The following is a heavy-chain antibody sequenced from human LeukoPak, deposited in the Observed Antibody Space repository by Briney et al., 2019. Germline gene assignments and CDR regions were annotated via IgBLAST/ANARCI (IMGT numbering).Heavy chain of an antibody. V-gene: IGHV4-30-4*01. CDR2: IYYSGST. D-gene: IGHD4-17*01. CDR1: GGSINSGNYY. J-gene: IGHJ4*02. Sequence: SETLSFTCTFSGGSINSGNYYWRWIRQPPGKGLGWIGYIYYSGSTYYNPSLQIRITISVDTSKTQFSLKLTSVTAADTAVYYCARTLYRMTTVTTEYWFDYWGQGTLVTVSS. CDR3: ARTLYRMTTVTTEYWFDY.